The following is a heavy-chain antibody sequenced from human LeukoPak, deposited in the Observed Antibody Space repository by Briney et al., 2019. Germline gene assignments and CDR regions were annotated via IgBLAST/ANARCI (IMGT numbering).Heavy chain of an antibody. CDR1: GFTFSSYS. J-gene: IGHJ4*02. D-gene: IGHD5/OR15-5a*01. CDR2: ISSTSIYM. V-gene: IGHV3-21*01. CDR3: ARDSVRNYFDY. Sequence: GGSLRLSCAASGFTFSSYSMNWVRQAPGKGLEWVSSISSTSIYMYYADSVKGRFTIFRDNAKNSLYLQMNSLRAEDTSVYYCARDSVRNYFDYWGQGPLVTVSS.